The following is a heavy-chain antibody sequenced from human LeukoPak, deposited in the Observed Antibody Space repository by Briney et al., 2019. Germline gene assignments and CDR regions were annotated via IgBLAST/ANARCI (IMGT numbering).Heavy chain of an antibody. CDR3: ARDFDYGDYGDYGMDV. J-gene: IGHJ6*02. Sequence: HPGGSLRLSCAASGFTFSSYSMNWVRQAPGKGLEWVSYISSSSSTIYYADSVKGRFTISRDNAKNSLYLQMNSLRAEDTAVYYCARDFDYGDYGDYGMDVWGQGTTVTVSS. V-gene: IGHV3-48*01. CDR1: GFTFSSYS. D-gene: IGHD4-17*01. CDR2: ISSSSSTI.